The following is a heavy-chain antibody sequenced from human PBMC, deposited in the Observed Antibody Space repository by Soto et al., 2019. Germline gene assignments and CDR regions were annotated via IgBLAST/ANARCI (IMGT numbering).Heavy chain of an antibody. CDR2: IRDKANNYTT. CDR1: GFTFSDYY. J-gene: IGHJ4*02. V-gene: IGHV3-72*01. Sequence: EVQLVESGGGLVQPVGSLRLSCAASGFTFSDYYMDWVRQAPGKGLEWIGRIRDKANNYTTEYAASVKGRFTDSRDNSRNSLYLQINSLKTDDKAMDDCNKVGKLTTLYYIDYRGQEMLVDDSS. CDR3: NKVGKLTTLYYIDY. D-gene: IGHD1-26*01.